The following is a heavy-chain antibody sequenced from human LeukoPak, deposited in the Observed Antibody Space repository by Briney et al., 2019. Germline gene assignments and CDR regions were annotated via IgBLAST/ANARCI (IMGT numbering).Heavy chain of an antibody. J-gene: IGHJ4*02. CDR2: ISTDATTI. V-gene: IGHV3-74*03. CDR3: ARTLAYSSGG. Sequence: PGGSLRLSCAASGFPFRSHWMHWVRQVPGKGLVWVSHISTDATTIKYADSVKGRCTISRGNAKDRLYLQLKSLRAEDTAIYYCARTLAYSSGGWGQGSLVTV. D-gene: IGHD3-22*01. CDR1: GFPFRSHW.